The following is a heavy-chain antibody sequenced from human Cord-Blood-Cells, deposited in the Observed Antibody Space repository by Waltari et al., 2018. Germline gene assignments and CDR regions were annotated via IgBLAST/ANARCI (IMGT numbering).Heavy chain of an antibody. CDR1: GGSISSSNW. D-gene: IGHD2-2*02. Sequence: QVQLQESGPGLVKPSGTLSLTCAVSGGSISSSNWWSRVRQPPGKGLEWIGEIYHSGSTNYNPSLKNRVTISVDKSKNQFSLKLSSVTAADTVVYYCARDRGYCSSTSCYTWYFDLWGRGTLVTVSS. J-gene: IGHJ2*01. CDR3: ARDRGYCSSTSCYTWYFDL. CDR2: IYHSGST. V-gene: IGHV4-4*02.